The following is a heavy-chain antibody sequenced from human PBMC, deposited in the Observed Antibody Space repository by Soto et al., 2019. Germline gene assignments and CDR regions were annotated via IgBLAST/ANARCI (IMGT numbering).Heavy chain of an antibody. J-gene: IGHJ3*02. CDR1: GGSISSYY. V-gene: IGHV4-4*07. Sequence: XGTLSLTFTVSGGSISSYYWSGIRQPSGKGLEWIGRIYTSGSTNYNPSLKSRVTMSVDTSKNQFSLKLSSVTAADTAVYYCARVRDIVVVPAAMWGAFDIWGQGTMVTVSS. CDR2: IYTSGST. CDR3: ARVRDIVVVPAAMWGAFDI. D-gene: IGHD2-2*01.